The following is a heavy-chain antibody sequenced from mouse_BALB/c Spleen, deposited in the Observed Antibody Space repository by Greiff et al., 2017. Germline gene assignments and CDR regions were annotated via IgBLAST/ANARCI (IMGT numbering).Heavy chain of an antibody. CDR3: ARWSLLWYGAMDY. CDR1: GYAFTNYL. D-gene: IGHD2-1*01. CDR2: INPGSGGT. Sequence: VKLQQSGAELVRPGTSVKVSCKASGYAFTNYLIEWVKQRPGQGLEWIGVINPGSGGTNYNEKFKGKATLTADKSSSTAYMQLSSLTSDDSAVYFCARWSLLWYGAMDYWGQGTSVTVSS. V-gene: IGHV1-54*03. J-gene: IGHJ4*01.